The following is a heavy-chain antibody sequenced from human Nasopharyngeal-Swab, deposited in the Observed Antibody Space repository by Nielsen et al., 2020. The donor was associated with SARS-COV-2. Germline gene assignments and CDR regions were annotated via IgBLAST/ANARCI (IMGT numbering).Heavy chain of an antibody. D-gene: IGHD2-15*01. Sequence: SETLSLTCTVSGGSISSGGYYWSWIRQPPGKGLEWIGEINHSGSTNYNPSLKSRVTISVDTSKNQFSLKLSSVTAADTAVYYCARGPRGRRGHYGMDVWGKGTTVTVSS. J-gene: IGHJ6*04. V-gene: IGHV4-39*07. CDR3: ARGPRGRRGHYGMDV. CDR2: INHSGST. CDR1: GGSISSGGYY.